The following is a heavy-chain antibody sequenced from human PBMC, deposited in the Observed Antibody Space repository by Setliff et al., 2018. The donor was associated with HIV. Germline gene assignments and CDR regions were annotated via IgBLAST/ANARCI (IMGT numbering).Heavy chain of an antibody. D-gene: IGHD5-18*01. CDR1: GFSLRSYG. Sequence: GGSLRLSCVVSGFSLRSYGMHWVRQAPGKGLEWVAVIWSDGNNMYYSDSVKGRFTISRDISKSTLYLQINSLRAEDTAVYYCARRGYSHGWEYFYYYLDVWGEGTTVTVSS. J-gene: IGHJ6*03. CDR3: ARRGYSHGWEYFYYYLDV. CDR2: IWSDGNNM. V-gene: IGHV3-33*01.